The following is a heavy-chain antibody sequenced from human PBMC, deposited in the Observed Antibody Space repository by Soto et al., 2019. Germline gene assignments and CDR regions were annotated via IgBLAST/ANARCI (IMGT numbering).Heavy chain of an antibody. CDR3: AASLTYCSGGSCYSGAFDI. Sequence: GGSLRLSCAASGFTFSSYSMNWVRQAPGKGLEWVSGISWNSGSIGYADSVKGRFTISRDNAKNSLYLQMNSLRAEDTALYYCAASLTYCSGGSCYSGAFDIWGQGTMVTVSS. J-gene: IGHJ3*02. D-gene: IGHD2-15*01. V-gene: IGHV3-9*01. CDR2: ISWNSGSI. CDR1: GFTFSSYS.